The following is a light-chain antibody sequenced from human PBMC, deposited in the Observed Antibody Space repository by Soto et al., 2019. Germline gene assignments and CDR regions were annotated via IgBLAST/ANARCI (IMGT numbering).Light chain of an antibody. CDR1: QSVGSY. CDR3: QQSSNWPLT. Sequence: EIVLTQSPATLSLSPGERATLSCRASQSVGSYLAWYQQKPGQAPRLLIYDASSRATGIPARFSGSGSGTDFTLTISSLEPEDFAVYYCQQSSNWPLTLGGGTKVDIK. V-gene: IGKV3-11*01. CDR2: DAS. J-gene: IGKJ4*01.